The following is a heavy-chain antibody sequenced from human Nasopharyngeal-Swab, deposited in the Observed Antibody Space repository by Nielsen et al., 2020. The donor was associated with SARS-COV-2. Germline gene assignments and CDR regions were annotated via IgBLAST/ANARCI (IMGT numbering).Heavy chain of an antibody. CDR1: GFTFSSYG. D-gene: IGHD3-22*01. Sequence: GESLKISCAASGFTFSSYGMHWVRQAPGKGLEWVAVISYDGSNKYYADSVKGRFTISRDNSKNTLYLQMNSLRAEDTAVYYCAKATVYDSSGYYPGCMSDWGQGTLVTVSS. CDR3: AKATVYDSSGYYPGCMSD. V-gene: IGHV3-30*18. CDR2: ISYDGSNK. J-gene: IGHJ4*02.